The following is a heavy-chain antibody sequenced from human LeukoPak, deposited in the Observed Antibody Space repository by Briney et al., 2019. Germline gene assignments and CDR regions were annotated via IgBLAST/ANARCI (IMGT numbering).Heavy chain of an antibody. Sequence: ASVKVSCKASGYTFTSYYMHWVRQAPEQGLEWMGIINPSGGSTSYAQKFQGRVTMTRDTSTSTVYMELSRLRSDDTAVYYCARDLPHYYDSSGYLGYWGQGTLVTVSS. J-gene: IGHJ4*02. D-gene: IGHD3-22*01. CDR2: INPSGGST. V-gene: IGHV1-46*01. CDR1: GYTFTSYY. CDR3: ARDLPHYYDSSGYLGY.